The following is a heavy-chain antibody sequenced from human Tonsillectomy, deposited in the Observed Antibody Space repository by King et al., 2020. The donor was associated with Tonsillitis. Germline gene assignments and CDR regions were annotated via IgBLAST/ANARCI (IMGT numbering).Heavy chain of an antibody. CDR2: INEDSSFI. V-gene: IGHV3-48*02. J-gene: IGHJ3*02. CDR1: GFSFSYYS. D-gene: IGHD1-26*01. Sequence: VQLVESGGGLVQPGGSLRISCAASGFSFSYYSMNWVRQAPGKGLEWLSYINEDSSFIYYADSVKGRFTISRDNAKNSLYLQMSSLRDEDAAVYYCARDSGRLARTSALDIWGQGTMVTVSS. CDR3: ARDSGRLARTSALDI.